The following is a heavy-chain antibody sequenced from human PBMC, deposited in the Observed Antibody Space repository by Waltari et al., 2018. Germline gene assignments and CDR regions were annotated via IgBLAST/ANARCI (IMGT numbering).Heavy chain of an antibody. CDR1: GGSISSYY. V-gene: IGHV4-59*01. J-gene: IGHJ4*02. Sequence: QVQLQESGPGLVKPSETLSLTCTVSGGSISSYYWSWLRQPPGKGLEWIGYICYSGSTNYNPSLKSRVTISVDTSKNQFSLKLSSVTAADTAVYYCARGTPYYYGSGSYRHFDYWGQGTLVTVSS. D-gene: IGHD3-10*01. CDR3: ARGTPYYYGSGSYRHFDY. CDR2: ICYSGST.